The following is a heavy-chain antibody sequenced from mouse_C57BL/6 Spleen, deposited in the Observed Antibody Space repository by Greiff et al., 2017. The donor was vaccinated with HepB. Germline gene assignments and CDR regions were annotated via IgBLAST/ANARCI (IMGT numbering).Heavy chain of an antibody. D-gene: IGHD1-1*01. J-gene: IGHJ1*03. CDR2: IRLKSDNYAT. CDR3: TASYYYGSSFDWYFDV. Sequence: EVMLVESGGGLVQPGGSMKLSCVASGFTFSNYWMNWVRQSPEKGLEWVAQIRLKSDNYATHYAESVKGRFTISRDDSKSSVYLQMNNLRAEDTGIYYCTASYYYGSSFDWYFDVWGTGTTVTVSS. CDR1: GFTFSNYW. V-gene: IGHV6-3*01.